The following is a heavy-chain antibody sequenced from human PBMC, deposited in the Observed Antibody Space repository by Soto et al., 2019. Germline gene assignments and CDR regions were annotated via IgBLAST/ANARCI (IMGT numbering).Heavy chain of an antibody. CDR3: VKGEYYYDSSGYYPFDY. V-gene: IGHV3-64*01. Sequence: GGSLRLSCAASGFTFSSYAMHWVRQAPGKGLEYVSAISSNGGSTYYANSVKGRFTISRDNSKNTLYLQMGSLRVEDTAVYYCVKGEYYYDSSGYYPFDYWGQGTLVTVSS. CDR2: ISSNGGST. J-gene: IGHJ4*02. D-gene: IGHD3-22*01. CDR1: GFTFSSYA.